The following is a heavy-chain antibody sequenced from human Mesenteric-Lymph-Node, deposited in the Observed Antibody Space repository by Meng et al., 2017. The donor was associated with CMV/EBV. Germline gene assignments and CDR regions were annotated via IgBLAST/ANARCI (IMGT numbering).Heavy chain of an antibody. CDR3: ARPILGTDGLDI. CDR1: GFTFSSYA. J-gene: IGHJ3*02. D-gene: IGHD7-27*01. CDR2: IYSGGSST. Sequence: GESLKISCAASGFTFSSYAMSWVRQAPGKGLEWVSVIYSGGSSTYYADSVKGRFTISRDNAKNTVYLQMNGLRAEDSAIYYCARPILGTDGLDIWGQGTMVTVSS. V-gene: IGHV3-23*03.